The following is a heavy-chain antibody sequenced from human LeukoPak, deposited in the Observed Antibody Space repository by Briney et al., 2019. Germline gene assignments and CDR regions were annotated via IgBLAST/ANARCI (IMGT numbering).Heavy chain of an antibody. D-gene: IGHD2-2*01. CDR1: GFTFSSYA. J-gene: IGHJ4*02. CDR2: ISGSGGST. CDR3: AKDGIVVVPAARWLIYYFDY. Sequence: PGGSLRLSCAASGFTFSSYAMSWVRQAPGKGLEWVSAISGSGGSTYYADSVKGRFTISRDNSKNTLYLRVNSLRAEDTAVYYCAKDGIVVVPAARWLIYYFDYWGQGTLVTVSS. V-gene: IGHV3-23*01.